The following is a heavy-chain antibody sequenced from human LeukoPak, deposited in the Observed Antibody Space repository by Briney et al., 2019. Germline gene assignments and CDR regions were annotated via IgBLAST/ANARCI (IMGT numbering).Heavy chain of an antibody. CDR2: IYTSGST. Sequence: PSQTLSLTCTVSGGSISGGDYYWSWIRQPAGKRLEWIGRIYTSGSTNYNPSLKSRVTISVDTSKNQFSLKLSSVTAADTAVYYCARVTSFYYGSSGPADYFDYWGQGTLVTVPS. CDR3: ARVTSFYYGSSGPADYFDY. J-gene: IGHJ4*02. CDR1: GGSISGGDYY. D-gene: IGHD3-22*01. V-gene: IGHV4-61*02.